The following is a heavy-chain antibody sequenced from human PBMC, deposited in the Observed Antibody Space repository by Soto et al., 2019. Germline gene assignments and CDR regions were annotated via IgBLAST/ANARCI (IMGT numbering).Heavy chain of an antibody. D-gene: IGHD3-22*01. Sequence: GGSLRLSCAASGFSFSTYSMSWVRQAPGKGLESVSSISSGGDYLYYADSLKGRFTISRDNAENSLHLQMNNLRVDDTAVYYCARDDSPKSGFLWGKGTLVTVSS. CDR1: GFSFSTYS. CDR2: ISSGGDYL. V-gene: IGHV3-21*01. J-gene: IGHJ4*02. CDR3: ARDDSPKSGFL.